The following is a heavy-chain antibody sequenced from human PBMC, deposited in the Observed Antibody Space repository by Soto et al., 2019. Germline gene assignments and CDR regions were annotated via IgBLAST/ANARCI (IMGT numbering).Heavy chain of an antibody. CDR1: GFTFSIHA. J-gene: IGHJ4*02. D-gene: IGHD3-16*01. Sequence: EVQLVESGGGLVQPGGSLRLSCEVSGFTFSIHAMNWVRQAPGKGLEWVAYIHGTQSIIYYADSVKGRFTISRDNAKNSLFLQMDSLRDEDTAVYYCARDARNADYDYWGQGTLVTVSS. CDR2: IHGTQSII. CDR3: ARDARNADYDY. V-gene: IGHV3-48*02.